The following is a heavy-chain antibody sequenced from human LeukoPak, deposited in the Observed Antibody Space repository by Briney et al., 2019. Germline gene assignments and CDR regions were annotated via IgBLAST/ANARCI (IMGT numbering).Heavy chain of an antibody. D-gene: IGHD2-2*03. CDR2: ISSSSSYI. CDR1: GFTFSSYS. Sequence: GGSLRLSCAASGFTFSSYSMNWVRQAPGKGLEWVSSISSSSSYIYYADSVKGRFTISRDNAKNSLYMQMNSLRAEDTAVYYCARGDGYCSSTSCSSYFDYWGQGTLVTVSS. J-gene: IGHJ4*02. CDR3: ARGDGYCSSTSCSSYFDY. V-gene: IGHV3-21*01.